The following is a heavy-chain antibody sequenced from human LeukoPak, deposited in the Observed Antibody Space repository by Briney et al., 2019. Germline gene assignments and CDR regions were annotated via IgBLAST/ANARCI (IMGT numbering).Heavy chain of an antibody. D-gene: IGHD5-24*01. CDR2: IYHSGST. CDR1: GYSISSGYY. J-gene: IGHJ4*02. V-gene: IGHV4-38-2*01. CDR3: ARGSRDGYNHFDY. Sequence: SETLSLTCAVSGYSISSGYYWGWIRQPPGKGLEWIGSIYHSGSTYYNPSLKSRVTISVDTSKNQFSLHLKSVTAADTAVYYCARGSRDGYNHFDYWGQGTLVTVSS.